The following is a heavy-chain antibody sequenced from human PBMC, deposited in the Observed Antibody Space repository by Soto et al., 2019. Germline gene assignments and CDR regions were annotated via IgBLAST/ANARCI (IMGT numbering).Heavy chain of an antibody. V-gene: IGHV1-69*04. CDR1: GGFYSIKT. CDR3: ARERRRDDSNTFDALDV. Sequence: QVQLVQSGAEVKKPGSSVKVSCKASGGFYSIKTISWVRQAPGQGLEWMGRIIPLVQIINNAQKFQGRVAISANKSTRTAYMELSSLKSDDTAMYFCARERRRDDSNTFDALDVWGQGTMVTVSS. J-gene: IGHJ3*01. D-gene: IGHD3-22*01. CDR2: IIPLVQII.